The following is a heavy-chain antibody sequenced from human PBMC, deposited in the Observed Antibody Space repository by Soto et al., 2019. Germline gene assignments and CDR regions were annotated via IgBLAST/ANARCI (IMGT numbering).Heavy chain of an antibody. CDR2: ISAYNGNT. CDR1: GYTFTSYG. J-gene: IGHJ4*02. D-gene: IGHD5-12*01. CDR3: ARGGYSGYDYGDYFDY. V-gene: IGHV1-18*01. Sequence: ASVKVSCKASGYTFTSYGISWVRQAPGQGLEWMGWISAYNGNTNYAQKLQGRVTMTTDTSTSTAYMELRSLRFDDTAVYYCARGGYSGYDYGDYFDYWGQGTLVTVSS.